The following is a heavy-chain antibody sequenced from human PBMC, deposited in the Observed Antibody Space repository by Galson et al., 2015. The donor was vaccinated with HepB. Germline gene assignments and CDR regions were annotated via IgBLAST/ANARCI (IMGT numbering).Heavy chain of an antibody. D-gene: IGHD3-22*01. CDR2: ISGSGGST. Sequence: SLRLSCAASGFTFSSYAMSWVRQAPGKGLEWVSAISGSGGSTYYADSVKGRFTISRDNSKNTLYLQMNSLRAEDTAVYYCAKDERFYDSSGYYGSDYWGQGTLVTVSS. CDR1: GFTFSSYA. CDR3: AKDERFYDSSGYYGSDY. V-gene: IGHV3-23*01. J-gene: IGHJ4*02.